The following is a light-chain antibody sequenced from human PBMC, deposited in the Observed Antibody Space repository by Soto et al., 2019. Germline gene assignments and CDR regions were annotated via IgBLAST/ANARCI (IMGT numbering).Light chain of an antibody. J-gene: IGKJ4*01. CDR1: QGVSSY. V-gene: IGKV3D-11*01. CDR2: DAS. Sequence: EIVLTQSPATLSLSPGERATLSCRASQGVSSYLAWYQHTPGQAPRLLIYDASNRATGIPARFSGSGPGTDFTLTISSLEPEDFAVYYCQQRSNWPLTFGGGTKVEIK. CDR3: QQRSNWPLT.